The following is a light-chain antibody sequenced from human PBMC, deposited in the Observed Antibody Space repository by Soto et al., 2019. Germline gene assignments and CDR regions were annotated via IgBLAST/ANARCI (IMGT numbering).Light chain of an antibody. CDR1: QDISNY. Sequence: IQMTQSPSSLSASLVDRVTITCQASQDISNYLNWYQQKPGKAPKLLIYDASNLETGVPSRFSGSGSGTDFTFTISSLQPEDIATYYCQQYDNLPLTFGGGTKVDIK. V-gene: IGKV1-33*01. CDR2: DAS. CDR3: QQYDNLPLT. J-gene: IGKJ4*01.